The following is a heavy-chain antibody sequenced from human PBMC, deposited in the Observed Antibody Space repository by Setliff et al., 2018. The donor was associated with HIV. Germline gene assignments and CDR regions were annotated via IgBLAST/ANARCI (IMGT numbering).Heavy chain of an antibody. CDR2: IYYSGST. D-gene: IGHD3-3*01. CDR3: ARGYYNFWSGYPPLDY. CDR1: GGSISSYY. V-gene: IGHV4-59*01. J-gene: IGHJ4*02. Sequence: SETLSLTCTVSGGSISSYYWSWIRQPPGKGLEWIGYIYYSGSTNYNPSLKSRVTVSVDTSKNQFSLKLSSVTAADTAVYYCARGYYNFWSGYPPLDYWGQGTLVTVSS.